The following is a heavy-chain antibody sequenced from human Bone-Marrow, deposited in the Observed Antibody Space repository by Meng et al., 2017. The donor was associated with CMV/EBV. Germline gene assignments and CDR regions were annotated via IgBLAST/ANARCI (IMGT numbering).Heavy chain of an antibody. D-gene: IGHD1-14*01. Sequence: GAVFGGSISGRDWWTWVRQPPGKGLEWIGEISHSGSPNYTPSLKSRVTISVDKSKNQFSLKVSSVTAADTAVYYCARNHGKSDFDYWGQGTLVTVSS. J-gene: IGHJ4*02. CDR1: GGSISGRDW. CDR2: ISHSGSP. V-gene: IGHV4-4*02. CDR3: ARNHGKSDFDY.